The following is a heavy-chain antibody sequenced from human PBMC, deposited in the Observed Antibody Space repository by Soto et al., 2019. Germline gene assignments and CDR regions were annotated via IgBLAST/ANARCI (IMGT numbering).Heavy chain of an antibody. CDR3: ARDYAIVVVTAGLDAFDI. V-gene: IGHV1-18*01. CDR1: GYTFTSYG. D-gene: IGHD2-21*02. J-gene: IGHJ3*02. CDR2: ISAYNGNT. Sequence: ASVKISCKASGYTFTSYGISWVRQAPGQGLEWKGWISAYNGNTNYAQKLQGRVTMTTDTSTSTAYMELRSLRSDDTAVYYCARDYAIVVVTAGLDAFDIWGQGTTVTVS.